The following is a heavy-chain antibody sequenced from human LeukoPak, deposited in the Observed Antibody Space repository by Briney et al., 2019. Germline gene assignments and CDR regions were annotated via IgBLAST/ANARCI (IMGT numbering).Heavy chain of an antibody. D-gene: IGHD3-22*01. CDR2: IRYDGSNK. J-gene: IGHJ4*02. Sequence: GGSLRLSCAPSGFTFSSYGVHWVRQAPGKGLEWVAFIRYDGSNKYYADSVKGRFTISRDNSKNTLYLQMNGLRAEDTAVYYCAKDGVSSGYYDSTGYLDYWGQGTLVTVSS. CDR1: GFTFSSYG. CDR3: AKDGVSSGYYDSTGYLDY. V-gene: IGHV3-30*02.